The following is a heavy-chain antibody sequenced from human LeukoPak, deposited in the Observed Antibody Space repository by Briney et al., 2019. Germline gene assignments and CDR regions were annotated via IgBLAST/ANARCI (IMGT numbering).Heavy chain of an antibody. V-gene: IGHV4-39*07. D-gene: IGHD4-17*01. Sequence: SETLSLTCTVSGGSISSSSYYWGWIRQPPGKGLEWIGRISYSGRTYYNPSLKSRVTISVDTSKNQFSLKLSSVTAADTAVYYCARPDTVTTSAFDIWGQGTMVTVSS. CDR1: GGSISSSSYY. CDR2: ISYSGRT. J-gene: IGHJ3*02. CDR3: ARPDTVTTSAFDI.